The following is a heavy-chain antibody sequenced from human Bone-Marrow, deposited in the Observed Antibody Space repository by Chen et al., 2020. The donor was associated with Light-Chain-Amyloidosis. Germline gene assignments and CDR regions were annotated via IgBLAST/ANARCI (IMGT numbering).Heavy chain of an antibody. Sequence: QLHLQESGPGLVRPSETLSLTCAVSGGALTSTSYYAGWLRQPPGKGLEWIGSVYYDGTTFYNPSLERRVAISVDTSRNQFSLKLSSVTAADTAVYYCARDGIEGQWLPPDIWGQGTMVTVSS. V-gene: IGHV4-39*07. CDR3: ARDGIEGQWLPPDI. CDR2: VYYDGTT. CDR1: GGALTSTSYY. J-gene: IGHJ3*02. D-gene: IGHD6-19*01.